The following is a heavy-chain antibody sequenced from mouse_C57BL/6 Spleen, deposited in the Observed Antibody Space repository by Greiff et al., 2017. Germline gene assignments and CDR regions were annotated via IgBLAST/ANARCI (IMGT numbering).Heavy chain of an antibody. J-gene: IGHJ2*01. CDR2: IDPSDSYT. Sequence: VQLQQPGAELVMPGASVKLSCKASGYTFTSYWMHWVKQRPGQGLVWIGEIDPSDSYTNYNQKFKGKSTLTVDKSSSTAYMQLSSLTSEDSAVYYCARSRFDYWGQGTTLTVSS. V-gene: IGHV1-69*01. CDR1: GYTFTSYW. CDR3: ARSRFDY.